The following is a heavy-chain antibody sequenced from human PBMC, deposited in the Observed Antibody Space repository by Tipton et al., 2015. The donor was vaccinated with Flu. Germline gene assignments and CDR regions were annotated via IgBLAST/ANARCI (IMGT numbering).Heavy chain of an antibody. Sequence: QLVQSGGGLIQPGGSLRLSCAASGFTVSSNYLSWIRQPPGKGLEWIGEINHSGSTNYNPSLKSRVTISVDTSKNQFSLKLSSVTAADTAVYYCAIEGYSSSLNLWGQGTLVTVSS. CDR2: INHSGST. D-gene: IGHD6-13*01. CDR3: AIEGYSSSLNL. J-gene: IGHJ4*02. V-gene: IGHV4-34*08. CDR1: GFTVSSNY.